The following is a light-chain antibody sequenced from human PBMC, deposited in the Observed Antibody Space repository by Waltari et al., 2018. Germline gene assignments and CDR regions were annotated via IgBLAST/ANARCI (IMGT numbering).Light chain of an antibody. Sequence: QSALTQPASVSGPPGQSITISCTGTSSAVGGYNYVSWYQQHPGKAPKLMIYDVSNRPSGVSNRFSGSKSGNTASLTISGLQAEDEADYYCSSYTSSSTPRVFGGGTKLTVL. V-gene: IGLV2-14*03. CDR1: SSAVGGYNY. CDR2: DVS. J-gene: IGLJ3*02. CDR3: SSYTSSSTPRV.